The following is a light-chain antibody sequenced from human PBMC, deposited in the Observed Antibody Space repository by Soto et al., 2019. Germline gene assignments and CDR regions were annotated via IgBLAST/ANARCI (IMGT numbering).Light chain of an antibody. J-gene: IGKJ1*01. CDR3: QQYNDYPWT. V-gene: IGKV1-5*03. CDR2: KSS. CDR1: QSISSW. Sequence: DIQMTQSPSTLSASVGDRVTITCRASQSISSWLAWYQQKPGKAPKLLIYKSSSLESGVPSRFSGSGSGTGFTLTISSLQPDDFATYYCQQYNDYPWTFVQGTKVEIK.